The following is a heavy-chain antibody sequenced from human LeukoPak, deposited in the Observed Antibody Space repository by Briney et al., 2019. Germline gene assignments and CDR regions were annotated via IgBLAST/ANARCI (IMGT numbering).Heavy chain of an antibody. CDR2: ISSSSSTI. Sequence: GGSLRLSCAASGFTFSSYSMNWVRQAPGKGLEWVSYISSSSSTIYYADSVKGRFTISRDNAKNSLYLQMNSLRAEDTAVYYCARDSYYDSSGYYYVVSDYWGQGTLVTVSS. D-gene: IGHD3-22*01. CDR3: ARDSYYDSSGYYYVVSDY. CDR1: GFTFSSYS. J-gene: IGHJ4*02. V-gene: IGHV3-48*01.